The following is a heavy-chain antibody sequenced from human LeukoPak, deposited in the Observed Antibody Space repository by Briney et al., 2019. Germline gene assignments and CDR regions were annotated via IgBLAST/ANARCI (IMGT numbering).Heavy chain of an antibody. CDR3: ARDSGAENYYDSSGYYYEGNNWFDP. CDR2: IWYDGSNK. Sequence: PGGSLRLSCAASGFTFSSYGMPWVRQAPGKGLEWVAVIWYDGSNKYYADSVKGRFTISRDNSKNTLYLQMNSLRAEDTAVYYCARDSGAENYYDSSGYYYEGNNWFDPWGQGTLVTVSS. V-gene: IGHV3-33*01. J-gene: IGHJ5*02. D-gene: IGHD3-22*01. CDR1: GFTFSSYG.